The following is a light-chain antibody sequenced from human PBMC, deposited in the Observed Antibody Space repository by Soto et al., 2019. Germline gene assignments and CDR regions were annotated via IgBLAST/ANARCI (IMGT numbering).Light chain of an antibody. Sequence: IHLTQPPSSLSASVGNRVTITCRASQGIRNFLDWYQQKPGKAPKLLIYAASTLQSGVPSRFRGSGSGTDFTLTISSLQPEDFETYYCQQLESYPSTFGGGTKVDIK. CDR2: AAS. CDR1: QGIRNF. J-gene: IGKJ4*01. V-gene: IGKV1-9*01. CDR3: QQLESYPST.